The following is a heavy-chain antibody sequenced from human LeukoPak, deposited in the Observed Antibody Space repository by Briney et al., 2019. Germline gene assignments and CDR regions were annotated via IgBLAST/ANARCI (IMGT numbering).Heavy chain of an antibody. J-gene: IGHJ4*02. CDR1: GFTFSGYA. CDR3: ARGTYFFDN. V-gene: IGHV3-23*03. CDR2: LYSGGST. Sequence: GGSLRLSCAASGFTFSGYAMSWVRQAPGKGLEWVSVLYSGGSTDHADFVKGRFTISRDNSKNTLYLQMNSLTAEDTAIYYCARGTYFFDNWGQGTLVTVSS. D-gene: IGHD1-1*01.